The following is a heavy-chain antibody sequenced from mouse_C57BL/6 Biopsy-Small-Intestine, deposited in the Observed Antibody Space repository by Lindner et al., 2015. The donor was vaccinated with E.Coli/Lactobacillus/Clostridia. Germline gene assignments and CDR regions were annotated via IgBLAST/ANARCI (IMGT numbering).Heavy chain of an antibody. CDR2: INPSGGST. D-gene: IGHD1-1*02. CDR1: GYTFSSYY. CDR3: AREHYDGRGHFYH. J-gene: IGHJ3*01. V-gene: IGHV1S61*01. Sequence: SVKVSCKASGYTFSSYYLHWVRQAPGLGPEWMGIINPSGGSTNYAEKFQGRVTMTRDTSTSTVYMELSSLRSDDTAVYYCAREHYDGRGHFYHWGQGTLVTVSS.